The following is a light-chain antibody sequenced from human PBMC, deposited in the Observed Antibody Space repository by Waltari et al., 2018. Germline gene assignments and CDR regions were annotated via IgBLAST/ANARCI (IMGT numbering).Light chain of an antibody. V-gene: IGLV2-14*03. J-gene: IGLJ2*01. CDR3: MSYTTSTTVI. Sequence: QSALTQPASVSGSPGQSITIPRTGPTSDIGASYYVSCYQHCPGKAPELILYDVNIRPSGVSSRFSGSKSGTTASLTISGLQFEDEADYYCMSYTTSTTVIFGGGTKLTVL. CDR2: DVN. CDR1: TSDIGASYY.